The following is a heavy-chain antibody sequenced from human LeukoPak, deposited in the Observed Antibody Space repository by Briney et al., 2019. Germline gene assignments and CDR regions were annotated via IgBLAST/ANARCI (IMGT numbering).Heavy chain of an antibody. D-gene: IGHD1-26*01. CDR2: VSESGDST. V-gene: IGHV3-23*01. J-gene: IGHJ4*03. CDR1: GFTFNTNSHA. CDR3: AKDFSWAY. Sequence: GGSLRLSCAASGFTFNTNSHAISWVRQAPGKGLELVSSVSESGDSTYYADSLKGRFTISSDISKNTLYLQMNNLGDDDTAGYYCAKDFSWAYWGQGTLVTVSS.